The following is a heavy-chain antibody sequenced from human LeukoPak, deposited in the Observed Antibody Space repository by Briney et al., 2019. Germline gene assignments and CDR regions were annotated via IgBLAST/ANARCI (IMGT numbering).Heavy chain of an antibody. CDR2: VSGRGDST. Sequence: GGSLRLSCVASGFTFDHFALSWVRQAPGKGLEWVSSVSGRGDSTYSADSVKGRFTISRDNLKNTLYLQMNSLRVADTAVYFCAKDPADSGFTFKYWGQGALVTVSS. V-gene: IGHV3-23*01. D-gene: IGHD6-19*01. J-gene: IGHJ1*01. CDR1: GFTFDHFA. CDR3: AKDPADSGFTFKY.